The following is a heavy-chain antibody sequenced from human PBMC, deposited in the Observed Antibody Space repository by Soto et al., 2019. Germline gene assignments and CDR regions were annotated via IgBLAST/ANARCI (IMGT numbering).Heavy chain of an antibody. Sequence: QVQLEQSGPEVKKPGASVKVSCKTSGYSFIDYGVGWVRQVPGQGLEWLGWISAYDGDTKFEEKVQDRVTMTTDTSTATAFMELRSLTSDDTAVYYCARAGRAFRTSHDYFFYMDVWGKGTTVTVSS. CDR1: GYSFIDYG. J-gene: IGHJ6*03. V-gene: IGHV1-18*01. CDR3: ARAGRAFRTSHDYFFYMDV. CDR2: ISAYDGDT. D-gene: IGHD1-1*01.